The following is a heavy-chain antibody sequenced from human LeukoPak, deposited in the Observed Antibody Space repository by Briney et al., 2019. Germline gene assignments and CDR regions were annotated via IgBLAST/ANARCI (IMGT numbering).Heavy chain of an antibody. Sequence: GGSLRLSCAASGFTFSNYAMSWVRQAPGKGLEWVSAISGSGGSTYYADSAKGRFTISRNNSKNTLYLQMNSLRAEDTAVYYCAKDRTGGFDYWGQGTLVTVSS. CDR2: ISGSGGST. V-gene: IGHV3-23*01. J-gene: IGHJ4*02. CDR1: GFTFSNYA. CDR3: AKDRTGGFDY. D-gene: IGHD7-27*01.